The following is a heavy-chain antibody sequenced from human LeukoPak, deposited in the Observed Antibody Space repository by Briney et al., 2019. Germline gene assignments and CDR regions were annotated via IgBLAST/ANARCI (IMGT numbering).Heavy chain of an antibody. J-gene: IGHJ4*02. CDR2: ISGSGGST. D-gene: IGHD5-18*01. CDR1: GFTFSSYA. V-gene: IGHV3-23*01. Sequence: PGGSLRLSCAASGFTFSSYAMSWVRQAPGKGLEWVSAISGSGGSTYYADSVKGRFTISRDNSKNTPYLQMNSLRAEDTAVYYCAKAPGYSSYYFDYWGQGTLVTVSS. CDR3: AKAPGYSSYYFDY.